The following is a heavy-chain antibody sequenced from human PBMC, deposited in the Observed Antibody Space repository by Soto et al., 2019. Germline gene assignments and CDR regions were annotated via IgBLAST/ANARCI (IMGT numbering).Heavy chain of an antibody. CDR1: GYTFTSYD. V-gene: IGHV1-8*01. CDR2: MNPNNGNT. Sequence: QVHLVQSGAEVRKPGASVKVSCKASGYTFTSYDINWVRQATGQGREWMGWMNPNNGNTAYAQKFQGRVTMTRNTSIRTAAKKLRRLISADAAVYYCEWERTRGFDPWGQGTLVTVSS. J-gene: IGHJ5*02. CDR3: EWERTRGFDP. D-gene: IGHD1-26*01.